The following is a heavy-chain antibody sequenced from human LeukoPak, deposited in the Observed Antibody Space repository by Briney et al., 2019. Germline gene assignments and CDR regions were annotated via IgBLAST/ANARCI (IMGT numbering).Heavy chain of an antibody. V-gene: IGHV3-21*01. CDR2: ISSSSSYI. CDR3: ARDDPEDAFDI. J-gene: IGHJ3*02. CDR1: GFTFSSYS. Sequence: PGGSLRLSCAASGFTFSSYSMNWVRQAPGKGLEWVSSISSSSSYIYYADSVKGRFTISRDNANNSLYLQMNSLRAEDTAVYYCARDDPEDAFDIWGQGTMVTVSS.